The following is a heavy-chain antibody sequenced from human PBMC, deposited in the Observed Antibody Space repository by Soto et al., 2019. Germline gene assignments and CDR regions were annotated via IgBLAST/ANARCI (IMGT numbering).Heavy chain of an antibody. V-gene: IGHV3-23*01. J-gene: IGHJ4*02. CDR2: ISASGDST. CDR3: AKGGLYNRSWYEGY. D-gene: IGHD6-13*01. CDR1: GFTFSSYA. Sequence: EVQLLESGGALVQPGGSLRLSCAASGFTFSSYAMSWVRQAPGKGLEWVSSISASGDSTHNADSVKGRFAISRDNSKNTLDLQLNSLTADDTAVYYCAKGGLYNRSWYEGYWGQGTLVTVSS.